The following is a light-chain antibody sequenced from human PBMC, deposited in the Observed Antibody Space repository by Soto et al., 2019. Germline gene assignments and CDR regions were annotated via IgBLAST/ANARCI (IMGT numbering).Light chain of an antibody. CDR1: QGISSY. J-gene: IGKJ3*01. Sequence: IQLTQSPSSLSASVGDRVTITCRASQGISSYLAWYQQKPGKAPKLLISATSTLQSGVPSRFSGSGSGTDFTLTISSLQPEYFATYFCQQLDSYPLTFGPGTKVDIK. CDR3: QQLDSYPLT. V-gene: IGKV1-9*01. CDR2: ATS.